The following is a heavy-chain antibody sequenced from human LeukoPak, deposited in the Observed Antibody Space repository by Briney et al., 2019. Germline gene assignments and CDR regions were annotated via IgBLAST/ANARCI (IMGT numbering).Heavy chain of an antibody. V-gene: IGHV3-30*02. CDR1: RFTFSSYG. CDR2: IRYDGSNK. Sequence: AGGPLRLSCAASRFTFSSYGTHWVRQAPGKGLEWVAFIRYDGSNKYYADSVKGRFTISRDNSKHTLFLQMNSLRAEDTALYYCAKDRATMMGVIRTTPRGQFDYWGQGTLVTVSS. CDR3: AKDRATMMGVIRTTPRGQFDY. J-gene: IGHJ4*02. D-gene: IGHD3-22*01.